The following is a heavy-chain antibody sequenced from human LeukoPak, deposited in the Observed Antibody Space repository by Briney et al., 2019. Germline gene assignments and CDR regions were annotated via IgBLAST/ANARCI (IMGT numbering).Heavy chain of an antibody. CDR2: IYHSGST. CDR1: GYSISSGYY. D-gene: IGHD1-26*01. V-gene: IGHV4-38-2*02. J-gene: IGHJ4*02. Sequence: SETLSLTCTVSGYSISSGYYWGWIRQPPGKGLEWIGSIYHSGSTYYNPSLKSRVTISVDTSKNQFSLKLSSVTAADTAVYYCARDKSAGAKDYWGQGTLVTVSS. CDR3: ARDKSAGAKDY.